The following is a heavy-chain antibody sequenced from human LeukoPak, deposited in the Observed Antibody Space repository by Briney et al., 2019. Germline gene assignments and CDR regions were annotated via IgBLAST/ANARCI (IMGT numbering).Heavy chain of an antibody. CDR1: GGSISIYY. CDR3: ARGEDFERYYLAY. D-gene: IGHD3-9*01. V-gene: IGHV4-59*01. J-gene: IGHJ4*02. CDR2: IYYTGTT. Sequence: PSETLSLTCSVSGGSISIYYWTWIRQIPGKGLDGIGYIYYTGTTNYNPLFESRATISVDTSKNQFSLKLTSVTAADTAVYFCARGEDFERYYLAYWGQGTLVTVSS.